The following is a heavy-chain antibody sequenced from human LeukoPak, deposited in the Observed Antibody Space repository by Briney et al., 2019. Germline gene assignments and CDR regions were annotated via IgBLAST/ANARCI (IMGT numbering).Heavy chain of an antibody. CDR2: IKQDESAK. Sequence: GGSLRLSCAASGFTFSNHWMTWVRQAPGKGLEWVANIKQDESAKYYVDSVRGRFTISRDNAKNSLYLQMNSLRAEDTAVYYCAIGLTLVNPWGQGTLVTVSS. J-gene: IGHJ5*02. CDR3: AIGLTLVNP. CDR1: GFTFSNHW. D-gene: IGHD4-23*01. V-gene: IGHV3-7*01.